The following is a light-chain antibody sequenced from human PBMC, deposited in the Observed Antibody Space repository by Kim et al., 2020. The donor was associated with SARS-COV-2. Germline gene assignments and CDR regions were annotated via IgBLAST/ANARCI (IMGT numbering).Light chain of an antibody. Sequence: QSVLTQPPSVSAAPGQKVTISCSGSTSNIGNNYVFWYQHLPGTAPKLLIYDNNKRPSGIPDRFSGSKSGTSATLGITGLQTGDEADYYCGTWDSTLSGGVLGGGTKVTVL. CDR3: GTWDSTLSGGV. V-gene: IGLV1-51*01. CDR1: TSNIGNNY. J-gene: IGLJ3*02. CDR2: DNN.